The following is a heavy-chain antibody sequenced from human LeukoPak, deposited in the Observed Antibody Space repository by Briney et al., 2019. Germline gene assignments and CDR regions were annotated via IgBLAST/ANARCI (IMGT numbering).Heavy chain of an antibody. CDR2: ISGSGGST. CDR1: GFTFSSYA. Sequence: PGGSLRLSCAASGFTFSSYAMSWVRQAPGKGLEWVSDISGSGGSTYYADSVKGRFTISRDNSKNTLYLQMNSLRAEDTAVYYCAKDNVVVPAAHLSWGQGTLVTVSS. D-gene: IGHD2-2*01. J-gene: IGHJ5*02. V-gene: IGHV3-23*01. CDR3: AKDNVVVPAAHLS.